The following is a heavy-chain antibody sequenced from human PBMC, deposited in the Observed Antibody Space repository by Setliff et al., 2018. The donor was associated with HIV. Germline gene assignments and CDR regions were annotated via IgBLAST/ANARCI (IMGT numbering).Heavy chain of an antibody. CDR1: GFSFSSYA. CDR3: AKGADTVMVIDFDY. D-gene: IGHD5-18*01. CDR2: ISTSGVGT. Sequence: GASLKISCAASGFSFSSYAMSWVRQAPGKGLELVSSISTSGVGTYYVDSVKGRFTISRDNSKNTLYLQLNSLSVEDTAVYYCAKGADTVMVIDFDYWGQGTLVTVSS. V-gene: IGHV3-23*01. J-gene: IGHJ4*02.